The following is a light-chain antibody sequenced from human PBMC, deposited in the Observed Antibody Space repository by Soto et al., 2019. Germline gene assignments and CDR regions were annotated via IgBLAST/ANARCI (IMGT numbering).Light chain of an antibody. Sequence: EIVLTQSPGTLSLSPGDTAALSCRASQSVSNNYLAWYQQKPGQAPRLLIYGASSRATGIPDRFSGSASRTDFTLTISRLEPEDFAVYYCQQYGTSPRMFGQGTKLEIK. CDR1: QSVSNNY. CDR3: QQYGTSPRM. J-gene: IGKJ1*01. V-gene: IGKV3-20*01. CDR2: GAS.